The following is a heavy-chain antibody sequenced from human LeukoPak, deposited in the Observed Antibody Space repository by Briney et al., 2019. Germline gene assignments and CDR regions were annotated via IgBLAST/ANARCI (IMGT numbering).Heavy chain of an antibody. D-gene: IGHD1-14*01. CDR3: ARDPGDPGYYYYYMDV. CDR1: GYTFTSYY. Sequence: ASVKVSCKASGYTFTSYYIHWVRQAPGQGLEWMGTINPSGGGTSHPQKFQGGVTMTRDMSTTTVYMELSSLRSEDTAVYYCARDPGDPGYYYYYMDVWGKETTVTVSS. V-gene: IGHV1-46*01. CDR2: INPSGGGT. J-gene: IGHJ6*03.